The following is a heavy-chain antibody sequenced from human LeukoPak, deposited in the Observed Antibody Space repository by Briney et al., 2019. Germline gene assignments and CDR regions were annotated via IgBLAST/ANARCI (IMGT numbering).Heavy chain of an antibody. Sequence: SGGSLRLSCAASGFTFSSYGMHWVRQAPGKGLEWVAFIRYDGSNKYYADSVKGRFTISRDNSKNTLYLQMNSLRAEDTAVYYCAKERSTMVRGGAPNWFDPWGQETLVTVSS. J-gene: IGHJ5*02. CDR1: GFTFSSYG. CDR3: AKERSTMVRGGAPNWFDP. CDR2: IRYDGSNK. V-gene: IGHV3-30*02. D-gene: IGHD3-10*01.